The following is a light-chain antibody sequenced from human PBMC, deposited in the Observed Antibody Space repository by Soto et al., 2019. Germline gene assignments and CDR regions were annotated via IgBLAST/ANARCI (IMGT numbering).Light chain of an antibody. CDR3: QQYNDWHKT. V-gene: IGKV3-15*01. CDR2: GTP. J-gene: IGKJ1*01. Sequence: IVMTQSPVPLSVSPGEGATLSCRASHSVSGNLAWYQQRPGQAPRLRLYGTPTRATDIPARFSGSGSGTEFTLTISILKSEDLAVYYCQQYNDWHKTFGQGTKVEI. CDR1: HSVSGN.